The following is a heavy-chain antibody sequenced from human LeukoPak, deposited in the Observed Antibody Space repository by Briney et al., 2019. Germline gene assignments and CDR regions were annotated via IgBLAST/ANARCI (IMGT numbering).Heavy chain of an antibody. CDR2: INPNSGGT. Sequence: GASVKVSCKASGYTFTGYYMHWVRQAPGQGLEWMGWINPNSGGTNYAQKFQGRVTMTRDTSITTAYMELSRLRSDDTAVYYCAGDREFTYYYDSSDLNAFDIWGQGTMVTVSS. J-gene: IGHJ3*02. V-gene: IGHV1-2*02. CDR1: GYTFTGYY. CDR3: AGDREFTYYYDSSDLNAFDI. D-gene: IGHD3-22*01.